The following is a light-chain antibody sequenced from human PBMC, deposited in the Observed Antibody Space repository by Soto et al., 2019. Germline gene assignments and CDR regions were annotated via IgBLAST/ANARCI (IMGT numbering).Light chain of an antibody. Sequence: DIQMTQSPSSLSASVGDRVTITCRASQSISNYLNWYQQKAGKAPNLLIYGASHLQTGIPSRFSGSGSGTDFTLTISSLQPEDFATYYCQQSYTTPITFGQGTRLEIK. V-gene: IGKV1-39*01. CDR3: QQSYTTPIT. J-gene: IGKJ5*01. CDR1: QSISNY. CDR2: GAS.